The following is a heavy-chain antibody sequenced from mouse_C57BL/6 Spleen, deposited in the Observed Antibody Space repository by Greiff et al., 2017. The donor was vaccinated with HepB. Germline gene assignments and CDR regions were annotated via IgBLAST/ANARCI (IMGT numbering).Heavy chain of an antibody. J-gene: IGHJ4*01. CDR2: ISSGSSTI. CDR1: GFTFSDYG. Sequence: DVKLVESGGGLVKPGGSLKLSCAASGFTFSDYGMHWVRQAPEKGLEWVAYISSGSSTIYYADTVKGRFTISRDNAKNTLFLQMTSLRSEDTAMYFCARSLPGAMDYWGQGTSVTVSS. CDR3: ARSLPGAMDY. V-gene: IGHV5-17*01.